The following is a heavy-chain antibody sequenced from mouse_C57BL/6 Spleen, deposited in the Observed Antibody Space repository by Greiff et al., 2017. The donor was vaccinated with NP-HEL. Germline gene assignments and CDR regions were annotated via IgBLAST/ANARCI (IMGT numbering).Heavy chain of an antibody. Sequence: VQLQQPGAELVRPGSSVKLSCKASGYTFTSYWMHWVKQRPIQGLEWIGNIDPSDSETHYNQKFKDKATLTVDKSSSTAYMQLSSLTSEDSAVYYCARSWGYGSSYWYFDVWGTGTTVTVSS. D-gene: IGHD1-1*01. CDR1: GYTFTSYW. J-gene: IGHJ1*03. V-gene: IGHV1-52*01. CDR3: ARSWGYGSSYWYFDV. CDR2: IDPSDSET.